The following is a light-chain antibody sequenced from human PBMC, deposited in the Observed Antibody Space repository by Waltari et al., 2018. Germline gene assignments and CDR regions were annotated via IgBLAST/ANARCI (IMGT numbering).Light chain of an antibody. V-gene: IGKV3-15*01. J-gene: IGKJ2*01. CDR1: QTLTSN. Sequence: EIVMTQSPATLSVSPVERATLPCRASQTLTSNLAWYQQKPGQAPRLLIYGASIRATGIPARFSGSGSGTQFTLTISSLQSEDFVVYYCQQYNNRPYTFGQGTKLEIK. CDR3: QQYNNRPYT. CDR2: GAS.